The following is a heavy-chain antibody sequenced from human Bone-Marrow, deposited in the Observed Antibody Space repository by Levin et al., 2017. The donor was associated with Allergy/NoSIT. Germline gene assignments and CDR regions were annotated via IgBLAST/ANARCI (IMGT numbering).Heavy chain of an antibody. Sequence: SETLSLTCTVSGASLSSNFWSWIRQPAGKGLEWIGRIYVTGTTNSNPSLTSRLTMSLDTSRNQISLKLSSVTAADTAVYYCAREGKKGSEENDSWGQGILVTVSS. CDR2: IYVTGTT. D-gene: IGHD3-16*01. V-gene: IGHV4-4*07. CDR3: AREGKKGSEENDS. J-gene: IGHJ5*02. CDR1: GASLSSNF.